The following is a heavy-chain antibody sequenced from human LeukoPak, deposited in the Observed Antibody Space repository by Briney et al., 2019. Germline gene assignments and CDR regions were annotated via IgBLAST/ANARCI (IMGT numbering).Heavy chain of an antibody. CDR1: GFTFSSYW. D-gene: IGHD2-2*01. V-gene: IGHV3-7*03. J-gene: IGHJ4*02. CDR3: ARHPEYCSSTSCYHFDY. Sequence: GGSLRLSCAASGFTFSSYWMSWVRQAPGKGLEWVANIKQDGSEKYYVDSVKGRFTISRDNAKNSLYLQMNSVRAEDTAVYYCARHPEYCSSTSCYHFDYWGQGTLVTVSS. CDR2: IKQDGSEK.